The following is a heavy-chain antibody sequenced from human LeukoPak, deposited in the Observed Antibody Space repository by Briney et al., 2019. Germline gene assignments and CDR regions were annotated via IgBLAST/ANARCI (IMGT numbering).Heavy chain of an antibody. D-gene: IGHD2-2*02. CDR1: GFTFSSYA. V-gene: IGHV3-30*01. CDR2: ISYDGSNK. Sequence: GGSLRLSCAASGFTFSSYAMHWVRQAPGKGLEWVAVISYDGSNKYYADSVKGRFTISRDNSKNTLYLQMNSLRAEATAVYYCARVYCSSTSCYTGGLYYYYYMDVWGKGTTVTVSS. J-gene: IGHJ6*03. CDR3: ARVYCSSTSCYTGGLYYYYYMDV.